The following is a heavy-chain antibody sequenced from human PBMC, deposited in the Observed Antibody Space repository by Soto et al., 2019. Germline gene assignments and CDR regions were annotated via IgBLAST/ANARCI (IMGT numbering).Heavy chain of an antibody. D-gene: IGHD7-27*01. CDR3: ARSTSDSRRHHWGFDY. J-gene: IGHJ4*02. CDR1: AGCYRTSH. CDR2: IDHTGTT. Sequence: AGCYRTSHRSSIHHPTGKTLEWIGEIDHTGTTLYNPCLKSRVIMSVDESKNQFSLRLNSVTVADTAVYYRARSTSDSRRHHWGFDYCGQGNLVSVSS. V-gene: IGHV4-34*01.